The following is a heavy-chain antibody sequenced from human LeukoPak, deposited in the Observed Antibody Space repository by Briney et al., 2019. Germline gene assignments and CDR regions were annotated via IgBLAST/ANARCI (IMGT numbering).Heavy chain of an antibody. Sequence: GGSLRLSCAASGFSFSSYEMNWVRQAPGKGLEWVSYISSSGSTIYYADSVKGRLTISRDNAKNSLYLQMNSLRAEDTAVYYCARADAAIFFGGTYAHAFDMWGQGTMVTVSS. CDR3: ARADAAIFFGGTYAHAFDM. V-gene: IGHV3-48*03. J-gene: IGHJ3*02. D-gene: IGHD3-3*01. CDR1: GFSFSSYE. CDR2: ISSSGSTI.